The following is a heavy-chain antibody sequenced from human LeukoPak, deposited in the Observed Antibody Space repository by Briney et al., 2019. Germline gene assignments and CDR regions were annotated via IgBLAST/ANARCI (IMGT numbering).Heavy chain of an antibody. D-gene: IGHD3-3*01. V-gene: IGHV3-21*04. CDR1: GFTFSRYS. CDR2: SSSSSSRSYR. J-gene: IGHJ4*02. CDR3: AREGFMER. Sequence: PAGSLRLSCAASGFTFSRYSMSWVRQAPGKGLEWVSSSSSSSSRSYRCYADSLKGRFTISRDNAKNSLYLQVNSLRADDTAVYYCAREGFMERWGQGTLVTVSS.